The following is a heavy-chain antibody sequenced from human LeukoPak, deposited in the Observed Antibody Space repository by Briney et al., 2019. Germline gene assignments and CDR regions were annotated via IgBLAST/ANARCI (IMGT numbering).Heavy chain of an antibody. CDR2: ISWNSGNI. D-gene: IGHD6-13*01. Sequence: PGRSLRLSCAASGFTFDDYAMHWVRHAPGKGLEWVSGISWNSGNIGYADSVKGRFTISRDNAKNSLYLQMNSLRAEDTAFYYCATGLAAAGTRYFDYWGQGTLVTVSS. V-gene: IGHV3-9*01. J-gene: IGHJ4*02. CDR3: ATGLAAAGTRYFDY. CDR1: GFTFDDYA.